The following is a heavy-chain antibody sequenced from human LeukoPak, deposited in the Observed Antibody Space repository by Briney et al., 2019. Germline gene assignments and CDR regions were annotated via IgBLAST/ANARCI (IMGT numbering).Heavy chain of an antibody. V-gene: IGHV1-18*01. J-gene: IGHJ3*02. D-gene: IGHD1-26*01. CDR3: AVFPGIVGATPLRNDAFDI. CDR1: GYTFTSYG. CDR2: ISAYNGNT. Sequence: EASVKVSCKASGYTFTSYGISWVRQAPGQGLEWMGWISAYNGNTNYAQKLQGRVTMTTDTSTSTAYMELRSLRSDDTAVYYCAVFPGIVGATPLRNDAFDIWGQGTMVTVSS.